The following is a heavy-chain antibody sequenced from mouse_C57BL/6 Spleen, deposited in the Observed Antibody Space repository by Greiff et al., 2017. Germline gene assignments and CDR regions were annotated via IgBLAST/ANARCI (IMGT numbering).Heavy chain of an antibody. D-gene: IGHD1-1*01. CDR3: ARAVNYYFDY. CDR1: GYTFTSYW. Sequence: QVQLQQSGAELVRPGSSVKLSCKASGYTFTSYWMHWVKQRPIQGLEWIGNIDPSDSETHYNQKFKDKATLTVDKSSSTAYMQLSSLTSEDSAVYYCARAVNYYFDYWGQGTTLTVSS. J-gene: IGHJ2*01. V-gene: IGHV1-52*01. CDR2: IDPSDSET.